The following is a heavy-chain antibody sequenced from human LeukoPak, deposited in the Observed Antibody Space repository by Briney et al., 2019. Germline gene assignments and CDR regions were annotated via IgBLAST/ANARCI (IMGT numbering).Heavy chain of an antibody. CDR2: ISDSGSST. CDR3: AKRGVVIRVILVGFHKQAYYFDS. V-gene: IGHV3-23*01. J-gene: IGHJ4*02. D-gene: IGHD3-10*01. Sequence: QPGGSLRLSCAVSGITLSNYGMSWVRQAPGKGLEWVAGISDSGSSTNYADSVKGRFTISRDNAKNTLYLQMNSLRAEDTAVYFCAKRGVVIRVILVGFHKQAYYFDSWGQGALVTVSS. CDR1: GITLSNYG.